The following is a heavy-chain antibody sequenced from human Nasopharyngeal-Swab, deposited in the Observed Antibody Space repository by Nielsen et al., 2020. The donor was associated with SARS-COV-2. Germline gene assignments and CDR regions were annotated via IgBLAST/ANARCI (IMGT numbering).Heavy chain of an antibody. J-gene: IGHJ4*02. V-gene: IGHV3-23*01. CDR2: ISVGTGGT. Sequence: GGSLRLSWPASGFTFSSYAMSWVGQAPGKGLEWVSAISVGTGGTFYADSVKGRFTIPRDNSKNTLFLQMNSLRAEDTAVYYCAKDYIRRGSNWGQGTLVTVSS. CDR1: GFTFSSYA. D-gene: IGHD2-15*01. CDR3: AKDYIRRGSN.